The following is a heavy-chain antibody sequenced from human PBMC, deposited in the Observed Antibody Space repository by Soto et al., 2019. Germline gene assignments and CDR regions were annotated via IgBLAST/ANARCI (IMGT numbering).Heavy chain of an antibody. Sequence: GGSLRLSCAASGFTFSSYSMNWVRQAPGKGLEWVSSISSSSSYIYYADSVKGRFTISRDNAKNSLYLQMNSLRAEDTAVYYCARGNSSSWFKDGMDVWGQGTTVTVSS. CDR3: ARGNSSSWFKDGMDV. V-gene: IGHV3-21*01. D-gene: IGHD6-13*01. CDR2: ISSSSSYI. CDR1: GFTFSSYS. J-gene: IGHJ6*02.